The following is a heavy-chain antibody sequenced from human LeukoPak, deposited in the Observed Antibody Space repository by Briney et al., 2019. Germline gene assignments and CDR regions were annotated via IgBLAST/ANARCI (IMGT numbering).Heavy chain of an antibody. Sequence: QTGGSLRLSCAASGFTVSSNYMSWVRQAPGKGLEWVSVIYSGGSTYYADSVKGRFTISRDNSKNTLYLQMNSLRAEDTAVYYCARDPIAVAGTGAFDIWGQGTMVTVSS. V-gene: IGHV3-53*01. CDR1: GFTVSSNY. J-gene: IGHJ3*02. CDR3: ARDPIAVAGTGAFDI. CDR2: IYSGGST. D-gene: IGHD6-19*01.